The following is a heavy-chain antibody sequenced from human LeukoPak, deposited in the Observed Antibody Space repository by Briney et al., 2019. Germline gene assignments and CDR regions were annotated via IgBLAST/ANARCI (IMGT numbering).Heavy chain of an antibody. J-gene: IGHJ6*02. D-gene: IGHD6-13*01. CDR1: GYTFTNNY. CDR2: IYPRDGST. Sequence: GASVKVSCKASGYTFTNNYLHWVRQAPGQGLEWMGMIYPRDGSTSYAQKFQGRVTMTRDASTSTVYMELSSLRSEDTAVYYCARGKNGYSSSWYSPGILYGMDVWGQGTTVTVSS. V-gene: IGHV1-46*01. CDR3: ARGKNGYSSSWYSPGILYGMDV.